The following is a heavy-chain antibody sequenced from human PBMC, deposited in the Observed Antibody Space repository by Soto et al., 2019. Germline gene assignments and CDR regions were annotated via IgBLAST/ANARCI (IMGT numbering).Heavy chain of an antibody. CDR1: GYSFTSYW. CDR2: IYPGDSDT. Sequence: GESLKISCKGSGYSFTSYWIGWVRQMPGKGLEWMGIIYPGDSDTRYSPSFQGQVTISADKSISTAYLQWSSLKASDTAMYYCARRSASIAASPYYYXMDVWGKGTTVTVSS. J-gene: IGHJ6*03. CDR3: ARRSASIAASPYYYXMDV. V-gene: IGHV5-51*01. D-gene: IGHD6-13*01.